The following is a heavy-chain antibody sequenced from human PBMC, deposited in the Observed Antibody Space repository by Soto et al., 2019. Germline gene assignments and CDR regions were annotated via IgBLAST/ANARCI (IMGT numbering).Heavy chain of an antibody. Sequence: VNGSCKASGFTFTSSAVQWVRQARGQRLEGIGWIVVGSGNTNYAQKFQERVTITRDMSTSTAYMELSRLRSEDTAVYYCAAAPHYYHRGDVFDSWGQGTMVTVS. V-gene: IGHV1-58*01. CDR2: IVVGSGNT. CDR3: AAAPHYYHRGDVFDS. J-gene: IGHJ3*02. CDR1: GFTFTSSA. D-gene: IGHD3-10*01.